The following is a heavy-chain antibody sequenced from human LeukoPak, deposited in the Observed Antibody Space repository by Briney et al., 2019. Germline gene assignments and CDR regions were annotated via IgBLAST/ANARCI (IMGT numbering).Heavy chain of an antibody. Sequence: GSSVKVSCKASGGTFSSYAISWMRQAPGQGLEWMGGIIPIFGTANYAQKFQGRVTITTDESTSTAYMELSSLRSEDTAVYYCARGMVRGVPGPYFDYWGQGTLVTVSS. J-gene: IGHJ4*02. CDR1: GGTFSSYA. CDR3: ARGMVRGVPGPYFDY. D-gene: IGHD3-10*01. V-gene: IGHV1-69*05. CDR2: IIPIFGTA.